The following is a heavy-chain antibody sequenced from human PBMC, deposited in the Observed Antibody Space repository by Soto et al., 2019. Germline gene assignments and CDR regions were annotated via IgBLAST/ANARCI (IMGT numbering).Heavy chain of an antibody. V-gene: IGHV3-15*07. D-gene: IGHD3-22*01. Sequence: EVQLVESGGGLVKPGGSLRLSCAASGFTFNNAWMNWVRQAQGKGLEWVARIKSEANGGTTNYAAPVKGRFTISRDDSKNTRHLQMNSLKTEDTAMYFCTRDDTFDYGGQGTVVTVS. CDR1: GFTFNNAW. CDR2: IKSEANGGTT. J-gene: IGHJ4*02. CDR3: TRDDTFDY.